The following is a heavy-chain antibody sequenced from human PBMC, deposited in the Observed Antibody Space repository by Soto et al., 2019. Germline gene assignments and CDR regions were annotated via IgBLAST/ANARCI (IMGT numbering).Heavy chain of an antibody. CDR2: ISGTGVNT. V-gene: IGHV3-23*01. Sequence: GGSLRLSCEASGFIFSSYAITWVRQAPGKGLEWVSTISGTGVNTYYADSVKGRFTVSRDNSKNTVWLQMNSLRAADSSVYYCAKDSVHNLYRTSSLEDCFGPWGQGTLVTVSS. CDR3: AKDSVHNLYRTSSLEDCFGP. J-gene: IGHJ5*02. CDR1: GFIFSSYA. D-gene: IGHD6-6*01.